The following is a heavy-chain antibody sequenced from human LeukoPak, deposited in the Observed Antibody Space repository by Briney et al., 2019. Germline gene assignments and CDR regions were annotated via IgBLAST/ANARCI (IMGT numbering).Heavy chain of an antibody. CDR1: GFTFSSYD. CDR2: ISGSGGST. V-gene: IGHV3-23*01. CDR3: AKRGDYSNHYYFDY. J-gene: IGHJ4*02. Sequence: PGGSLRLSCAASGFTFSSYDMSWVRQAPGKGLEWVSAISGSGGSTYYADSVKGRFTISRDSSKNTLFLQMNSLRAEDTAVYYCAKRGDYSNHYYFDYWGQGTLVTVSS. D-gene: IGHD4-11*01.